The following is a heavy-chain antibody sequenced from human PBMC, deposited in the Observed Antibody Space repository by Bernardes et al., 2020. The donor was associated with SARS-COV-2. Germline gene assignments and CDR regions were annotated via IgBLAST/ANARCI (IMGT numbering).Heavy chain of an antibody. V-gene: IGHV1-3*01. CDR1: GYIFSSYS. CDR3: ARGRAVGDMSRIAMMVVDPGAGDS. CDR2: INGRNGET. D-gene: IGHD3-22*01. Sequence: ASVKVSCTASGYIFSSYSMHWVRQAPGQRFEWMGWINGRNGETRYPRNHQGRVSITRDTSARTAYMELSGLTSEDTAVYYCARGRAVGDMSRIAMMVVDPGAGDSWGQGTLVTVSS. J-gene: IGHJ4*02.